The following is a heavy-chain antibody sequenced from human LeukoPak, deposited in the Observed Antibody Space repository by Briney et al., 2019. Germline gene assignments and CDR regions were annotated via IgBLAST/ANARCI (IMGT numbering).Heavy chain of an antibody. CDR1: GFTFSNYW. D-gene: IGHD1-26*01. Sequence: GGSLRLSGAASGFTFSNYWRHWLRQAPGKGLVWVSRIRPDGSGTNYADSVKGRFTISRDNAKNTLYLQMTSLRAEDTAVYYCAQVGATGYWGQGTLVTVSS. CDR2: IRPDGSGT. CDR3: AQVGATGY. V-gene: IGHV3-74*01. J-gene: IGHJ4*02.